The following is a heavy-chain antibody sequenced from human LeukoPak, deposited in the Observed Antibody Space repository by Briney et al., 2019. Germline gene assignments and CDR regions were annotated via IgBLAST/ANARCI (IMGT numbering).Heavy chain of an antibody. Sequence: PSETLSLTCTVSGGSISTSNYYWGWIRQPPGKGLEWIGNIFYSGSTYYSPSLRSRVTISLDTSRNQFSLKLNSVTAADTAVYYCARGGGALQSFDYWGQGTLVTVS. D-gene: IGHD1-26*01. CDR2: IFYSGST. V-gene: IGHV4-39*07. CDR3: ARGGGALQSFDY. CDR1: GGSISTSNYY. J-gene: IGHJ4*02.